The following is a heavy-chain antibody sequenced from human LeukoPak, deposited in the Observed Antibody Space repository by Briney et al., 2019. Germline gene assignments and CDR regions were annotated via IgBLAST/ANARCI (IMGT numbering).Heavy chain of an antibody. CDR2: IYSGGST. D-gene: IGHD6-6*01. CDR3: ARDRVGSSFDY. CDR1: GFTVSSNY. Sequence: GGSLRLSCAASGFTVSSNYMSWVRQAPGKGLEWVSVIYSGGSTYYADSVKGRFTTSRDNSKNTLYLQMNSLRAEDTAVYYCARDRVGSSFDYWGQGTLVTVSS. J-gene: IGHJ4*02. V-gene: IGHV3-53*01.